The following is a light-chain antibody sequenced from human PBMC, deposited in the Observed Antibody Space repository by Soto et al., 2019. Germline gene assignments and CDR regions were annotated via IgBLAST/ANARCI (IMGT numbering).Light chain of an antibody. J-gene: IGKJ4*01. CDR1: ESVSSK. CDR3: QQYGSSLLT. V-gene: IGKV3-20*01. Sequence: EIVMTQSPATLSVSPGERATLSCRASESVSSKLVWYQKKPGQAPRLLIYGASSRATGIPDRFSGSGSGTDFTLTISRLEPEDVAVYYCQQYGSSLLTFGGGTKVDIK. CDR2: GAS.